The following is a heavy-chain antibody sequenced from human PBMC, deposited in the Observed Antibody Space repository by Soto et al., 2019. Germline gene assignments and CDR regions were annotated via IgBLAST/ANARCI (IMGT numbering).Heavy chain of an antibody. CDR3: ARVLAAVAYYYYGMDV. D-gene: IGHD6-13*01. J-gene: IGHJ6*02. CDR1: GFTFSSYA. Sequence: GGSLRLSCAASGFTFSSYAMHWVRQAPGKGLEWVAVISYDGGNKYYADSVKGRFTISRDNSKNTLYLQMNSLRAEDTAVYYCARVLAAVAYYYYGMDVWGQGTTVTVSS. CDR2: ISYDGGNK. V-gene: IGHV3-30-3*01.